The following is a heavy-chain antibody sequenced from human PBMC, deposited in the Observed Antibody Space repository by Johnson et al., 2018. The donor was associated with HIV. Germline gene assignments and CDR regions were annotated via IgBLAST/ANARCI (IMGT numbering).Heavy chain of an antibody. D-gene: IGHD1-26*01. J-gene: IGHJ3*02. V-gene: IGHV3-48*01. CDR3: AREGRLGSYLGGVAFDI. Sequence: EVQLVESGGGVVQPGRSLRLSCAASGFTFSNYAMHWVRQAPGQGLEWVSYISSSGSTIYYADSVKGRFTISRDNSKNTLYLQMNSLRAEDTAVYYCAREGRLGSYLGGVAFDIWGQGTMVTVSS. CDR2: ISSSGSTI. CDR1: GFTFSNYA.